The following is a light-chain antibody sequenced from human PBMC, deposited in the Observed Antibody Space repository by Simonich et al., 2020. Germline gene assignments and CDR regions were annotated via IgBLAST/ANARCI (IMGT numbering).Light chain of an antibody. V-gene: IGLV2-23*01. CDR1: SSDVGGYNY. J-gene: IGLJ3*02. CDR2: EGS. CDR3: CSYAGSSTWV. Sequence: QSALTQPASVSGSPGQSITISCTGTSSDVGGYNYVSWYQQHPGKAPKLMNYEGSKRPAGVSNRFSGSKSGNTASLTISGLQAEDEADYYCCSYAGSSTWVFGGGTKLTVL.